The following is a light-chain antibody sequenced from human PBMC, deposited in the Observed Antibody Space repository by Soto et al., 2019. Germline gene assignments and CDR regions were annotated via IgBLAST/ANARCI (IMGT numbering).Light chain of an antibody. J-gene: IGKJ1*01. V-gene: IGKV3-20*01. CDR2: GAS. CDR1: QSVTGSY. Sequence: EIVFTQSPGTLSLSPGERATLSCRASQSVTGSYLAWYQQKPGQAPRVLIYGASNRATGIPDRFSGSGSGTDFTLTITRLEPEDFAVYYCHQYGSSPRTVGQGTKVDIK. CDR3: HQYGSSPRT.